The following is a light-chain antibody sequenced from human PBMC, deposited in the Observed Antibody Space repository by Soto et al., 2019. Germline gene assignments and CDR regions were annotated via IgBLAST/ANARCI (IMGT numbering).Light chain of an antibody. CDR3: SSYSGRNPV. Sequence: QSALTQPPSASGSPGQSVTISCTGASSDIADYNYVSWYQHHPGKAPKLMIYEVDKRPSGVPDRFSGSKSGNTASLTVSGLQAEDEADYYCSSYSGRNPVFGGGTKVTVL. J-gene: IGLJ2*01. V-gene: IGLV2-8*01. CDR1: SSDIADYNY. CDR2: EVD.